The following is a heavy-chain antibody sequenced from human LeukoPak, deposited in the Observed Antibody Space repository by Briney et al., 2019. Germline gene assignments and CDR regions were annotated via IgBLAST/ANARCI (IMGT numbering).Heavy chain of an antibody. CDR2: ISGSGGST. V-gene: IGHV3-23*01. CDR1: GFTFSSYA. Sequence: GGSLRLSCAASGFTFSSYAMSWVRQAPGKGLEWVSTISGSGGSTYYADSVKGRFTTSRDNSKNTLYLQMNSLRAEDTAVYYCAKMGGYCSGSSCNSSDYWGQGTLVTVSS. CDR3: AKMGGYCSGSSCNSSDY. J-gene: IGHJ4*02. D-gene: IGHD2-15*01.